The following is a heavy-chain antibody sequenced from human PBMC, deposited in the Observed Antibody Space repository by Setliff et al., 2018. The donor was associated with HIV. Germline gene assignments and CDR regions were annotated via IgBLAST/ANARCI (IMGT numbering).Heavy chain of an antibody. CDR3: ARGTDFWSGSSNFDY. Sequence: ASVKVSCKAYGYTFTAYYMHWVRQAPGQGLEWMGWISPNSGGTNYAQKFRGRVTMTRDTSINTAHMYLSSLRSGDTAIYFCARGTDFWSGSSNFDYWGQGTQVTVSS. CDR1: GYTFTAYY. J-gene: IGHJ4*02. D-gene: IGHD3-3*01. CDR2: ISPNSGGT. V-gene: IGHV1-2*02.